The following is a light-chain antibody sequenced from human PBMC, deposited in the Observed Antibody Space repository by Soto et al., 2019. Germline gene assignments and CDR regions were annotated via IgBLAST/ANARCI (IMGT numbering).Light chain of an antibody. CDR2: RNN. CDR1: SSNIGSNF. V-gene: IGLV1-47*01. CDR3: AAWDDSLSGWV. J-gene: IGLJ3*02. Sequence: QPVLTQPPSASGTPGQRVTISCSGSSSNIGSNFVYWYQQFPGTAPKLLIYRNNQRPSGVPDRFSGSKSGTSASLAIRGLPSEDEADYYCAAWDDSLSGWVFGGGTKLTVL.